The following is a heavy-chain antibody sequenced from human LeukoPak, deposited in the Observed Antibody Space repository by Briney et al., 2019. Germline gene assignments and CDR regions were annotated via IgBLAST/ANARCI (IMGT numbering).Heavy chain of an antibody. V-gene: IGHV1-2*02. CDR2: INPNIGGT. J-gene: IGHJ5*02. CDR1: GYTFTGYI. Sequence: ASVKVSCKASGYTFTGYIIHWVRQAPGQGLEWMGWINPNIGGTNYAQKFQGRVTMTRDTSISTAYMELSRLRSDDTAVYYCARVYRGSSDWSDPWGQGTLVTVSS. D-gene: IGHD1-26*01. CDR3: ARVYRGSSDWSDP.